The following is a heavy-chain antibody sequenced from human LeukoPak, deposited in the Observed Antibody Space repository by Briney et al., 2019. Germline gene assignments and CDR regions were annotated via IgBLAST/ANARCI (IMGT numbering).Heavy chain of an antibody. CDR1: GFTFSTYN. CDR3: ARIGSGWYWDY. Sequence: GGSLRLSCAASGFTFSTYNMYWVRQAPGKGLEWVSSISGGSDHIYYADPVKGRFTISRDNAKNSLYLQMNSLRAEDTAVYYCARIGSGWYWDYWGQGTLVTVSS. J-gene: IGHJ4*02. CDR2: ISGGSDHI. D-gene: IGHD6-19*01. V-gene: IGHV3-21*01.